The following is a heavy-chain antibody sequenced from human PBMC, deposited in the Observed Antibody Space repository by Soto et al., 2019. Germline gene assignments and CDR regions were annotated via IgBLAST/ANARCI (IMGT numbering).Heavy chain of an antibody. V-gene: IGHV4-4*02. CDR3: ARYHTTSVGATGLDY. D-gene: IGHD1-26*01. Sequence: QVQLQESGPGLVKPSGTLSLTCAVSGGSSSSSNWWSWVRQPPGKGLEWLGEIYHSGSTNYNPSLKSRVTISVDKYKNQFSLKLSSVTAAATAVYYCARYHTTSVGATGLDYWGQGTLVTVSS. CDR1: GGSSSSSNW. J-gene: IGHJ4*02. CDR2: IYHSGST.